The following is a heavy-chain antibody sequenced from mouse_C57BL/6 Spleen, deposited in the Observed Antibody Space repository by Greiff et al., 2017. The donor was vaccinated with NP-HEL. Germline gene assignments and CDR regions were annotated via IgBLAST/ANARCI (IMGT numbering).Heavy chain of an antibody. D-gene: IGHD2-5*01. V-gene: IGHV2-9-1*01. CDR3: ARKEAYSNYAMDY. CDR1: GFSLTSYA. Sequence: VQGVESGPGLVAPSQSLSITCTVSGFSLTSYAISWVRQPPGKGLEWLGVIWTGGGTNYNSALKSGLSISKDNSKSQVFLKMNSLQTDDTARYYCARKEAYSNYAMDYWGQGTSVTVSS. CDR2: IWTGGGT. J-gene: IGHJ4*01.